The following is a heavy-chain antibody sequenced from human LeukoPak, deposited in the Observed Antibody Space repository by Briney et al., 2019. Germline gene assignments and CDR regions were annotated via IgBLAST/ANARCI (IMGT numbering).Heavy chain of an antibody. CDR2: IYYSGST. V-gene: IGHV4-31*03. CDR3: ARVDDSSGYLDY. D-gene: IGHD3-22*01. J-gene: IGHJ4*02. Sequence: SETLSLTCTVSGGSISSGGYYWSWIRQHPGKGLEWIGYIYYSGSTYYNPSLKSRVTISVDTSKNQFSLKLSSVTAADTAVYYCARVDDSSGYLDYWGQGTLVTVSS. CDR1: GGSISSGGYY.